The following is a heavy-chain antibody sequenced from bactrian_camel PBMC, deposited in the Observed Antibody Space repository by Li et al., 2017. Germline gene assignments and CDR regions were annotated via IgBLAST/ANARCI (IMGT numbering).Heavy chain of an antibody. D-gene: IGHD6*01. CDR1: GRTYGRNC. J-gene: IGHJ4*01. CDR2: IGTNGVT. V-gene: IGHV3S55*01. Sequence: HVQLVESGGGSVQAGGSLRLSCAASGRTYGRNCMAWFRQAPGKAREGVAGIGTNGVTRVADSVKGRFTISRDNAKNTLYLQMNSLKTEDTAVYYCATGTSWLLRVPRREGTQVT.